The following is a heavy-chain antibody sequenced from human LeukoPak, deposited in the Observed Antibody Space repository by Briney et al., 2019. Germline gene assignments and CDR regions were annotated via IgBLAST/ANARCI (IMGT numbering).Heavy chain of an antibody. V-gene: IGHV3-33*08. CDR3: ARDGLTVDYGGFFFLSY. Sequence: PGGSLRLSCAASGFTFSSYGMHWVRQAPGKGLEWVAVIWYDGSNKYYADSVKGRFTISRDNSKNTLYLQMNSLRAEDTAVYYCARDGLTVDYGGFFFLSYWGQGTLVTVSS. CDR1: GFTFSSYG. D-gene: IGHD4-23*01. J-gene: IGHJ4*02. CDR2: IWYDGSNK.